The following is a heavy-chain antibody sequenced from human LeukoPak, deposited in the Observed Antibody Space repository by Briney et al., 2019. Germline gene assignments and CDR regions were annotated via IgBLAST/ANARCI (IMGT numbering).Heavy chain of an antibody. V-gene: IGHV1-46*01. CDR2: INPSGGST. CDR1: GYTFTSYY. Sequence: ASVKVSCKASGYTFTSYYMHWVRQTPGQGLEWMGIINPSGGSTSYAQKFQGRVTMTRDTSTSTAYMELRSLRSDDTAVYYCARRSTAAGTDFDYWGQGTLVTVSS. D-gene: IGHD6-13*01. J-gene: IGHJ4*02. CDR3: ARRSTAAGTDFDY.